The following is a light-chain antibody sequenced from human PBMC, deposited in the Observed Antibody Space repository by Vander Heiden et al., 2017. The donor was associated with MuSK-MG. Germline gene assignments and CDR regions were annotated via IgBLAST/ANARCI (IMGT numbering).Light chain of an antibody. J-gene: IGLJ2*01. V-gene: IGLV3-19*01. Sequence: SSELTQDPAVSVALGQTVRITCQGDSLRSYYASWYQQKPGQPPVLVIYGKNNRPSGIPDRFSGSSSGNTASLTITGAQAEDEADYYCNSRDSSGNQVVFGGGTKLTVL. CDR1: SLRSYY. CDR3: NSRDSSGNQVV. CDR2: GKN.